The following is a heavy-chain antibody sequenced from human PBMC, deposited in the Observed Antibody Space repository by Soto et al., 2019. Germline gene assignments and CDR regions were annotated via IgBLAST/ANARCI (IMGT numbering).Heavy chain of an antibody. CDR1: RERVYSHW. CDR3: AKASEGDSFYFYYGMDV. V-gene: IGHV3-7*01. Sequence: GGSTRIGCASCRERVYSHWMSEVRQDTGAGREWVSNIKQDGSEKYFADSVKGRFTISRDNSKNTLYLQMDSLRAEDTAVYYCAKASEGDSFYFYYGMDVWGQGNTVTGSS. J-gene: IGHJ6*01. CDR2: IKQDGSEK. D-gene: IGHD2-21*01.